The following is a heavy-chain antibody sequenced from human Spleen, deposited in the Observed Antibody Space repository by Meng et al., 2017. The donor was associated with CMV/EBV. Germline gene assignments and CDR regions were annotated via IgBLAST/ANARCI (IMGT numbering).Heavy chain of an antibody. CDR2: IYYSGST. J-gene: IGHJ5*02. Sequence: GGYYCSWIRQPPGKGLEWIGYIYYSGSTNYNPSLKSRVTISVDTSKNQFSLKLSSVTAADTAVYYCAREFLRSNYYGSGSRGWFDPWGQGTLVTVSS. V-gene: IGHV4-30-4*01. D-gene: IGHD3-10*01. CDR1: GGYY. CDR3: AREFLRSNYYGSGSRGWFDP.